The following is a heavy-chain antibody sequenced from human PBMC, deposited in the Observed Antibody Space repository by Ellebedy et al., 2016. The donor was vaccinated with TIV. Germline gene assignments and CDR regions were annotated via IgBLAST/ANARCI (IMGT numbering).Heavy chain of an antibody. CDR2: INEDGGTK. V-gene: IGHV3-7*03. J-gene: IGHJ4*02. Sequence: PSETLSLTCAVYGGSFSGYYWSWVRQAPGKGLEWVANINEDGGTKNYVDSVKGRFTISRDNAKNSLYLQLNSLRVDDTAVFYCTTVLGGYDYADNWGQGALVTVSS. CDR1: GGSFSGYY. D-gene: IGHD5-12*01. CDR3: TTVLGGYDYADN.